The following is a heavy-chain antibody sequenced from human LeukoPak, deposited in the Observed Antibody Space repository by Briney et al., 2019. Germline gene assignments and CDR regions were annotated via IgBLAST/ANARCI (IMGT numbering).Heavy chain of an antibody. J-gene: IGHJ5*02. CDR1: GYTFTSYG. D-gene: IGHD3-22*01. CDR3: ARGVGDSSGYYYPDWFDP. CDR2: IRAYNGNT. Sequence: ASGKVSCKASGYTFTSYGICWVRHAPGQGLEWMGWIRAYNGNTNYAQKLQGRVTMTTDTSTSTAYMELRSLRSDDTAVYYCARGVGDSSGYYYPDWFDPWGQGTLVTVSS. V-gene: IGHV1-18*01.